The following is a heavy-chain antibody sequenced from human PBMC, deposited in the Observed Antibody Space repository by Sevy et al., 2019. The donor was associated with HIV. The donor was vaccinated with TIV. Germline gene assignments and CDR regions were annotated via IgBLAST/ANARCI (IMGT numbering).Heavy chain of an antibody. Sequence: ASVKVSCKLSGYTLTQLSMHWVRQAPGKGLEWLGSFDPEDGERIYAQKFQGRFTMTEETSTDTAHMELSSLRSEDTAIYYCATGREYYEGNSGYFDYWGQGTLVTVSS. D-gene: IGHD3-3*01. J-gene: IGHJ4*02. V-gene: IGHV1-24*01. CDR3: ATGREYYEGNSGYFDY. CDR1: GYTLTQLS. CDR2: FDPEDGER.